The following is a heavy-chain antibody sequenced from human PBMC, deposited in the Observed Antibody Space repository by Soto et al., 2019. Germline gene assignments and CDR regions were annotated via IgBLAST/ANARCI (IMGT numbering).Heavy chain of an antibody. CDR1: GYTFTGYY. CDR3: ARGSGLNYYYYIDV. J-gene: IGHJ6*03. Sequence: QVQLVQSGAEVKKPGASVKVSCKASGYTFTGYYMHWMRQAPGQGLEWMGWINPNSGETDYAQNFQGWVTMTRAMSISTAYMELSRLKSNDTAVYYCARGSGLNYYYYIDVWGKGTTVTVSS. V-gene: IGHV1-2*04. D-gene: IGHD6-25*01. CDR2: INPNSGET.